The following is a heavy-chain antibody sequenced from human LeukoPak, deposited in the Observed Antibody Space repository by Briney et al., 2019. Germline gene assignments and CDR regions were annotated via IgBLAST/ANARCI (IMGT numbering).Heavy chain of an antibody. CDR1: GFTFSSYA. V-gene: IGHV3-23*01. CDR2: ISGSGGST. D-gene: IGHD1-26*01. J-gene: IGHJ4*02. CDR3: AKGMDSGSYLYFDY. Sequence: GGSLRLSCAASGFTFSSYAMSWVRQAPGKGLEWVSAISGSGGSTYYADSVKGRFTISRDNSKNTLYLQMNSLRAEDTAVYYCAKGMDSGSYLYFDYWGQGTLVTVSP.